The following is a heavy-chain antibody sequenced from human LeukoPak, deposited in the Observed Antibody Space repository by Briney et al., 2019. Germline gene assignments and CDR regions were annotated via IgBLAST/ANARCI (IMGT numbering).Heavy chain of an antibody. CDR1: GFTFSSYS. CDR2: ISSSSSYI. Sequence: GGSLRLSCAASGFTFSSYSMNWVRQAPGKGLEWVSSISSSSSYIYYADSVKGRFTISRDNAKNSLYLQMNSLRAEDTAVYYCARSKSGAAGRNPWGQGTLVTVSS. J-gene: IGHJ5*02. D-gene: IGHD6-13*01. CDR3: ARSKSGAAGRNP. V-gene: IGHV3-21*01.